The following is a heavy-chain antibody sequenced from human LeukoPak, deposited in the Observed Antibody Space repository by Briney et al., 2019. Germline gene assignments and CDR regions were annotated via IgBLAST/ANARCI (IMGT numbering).Heavy chain of an antibody. CDR3: ARASGYDWFDP. J-gene: IGHJ5*02. Sequence: SETLSLTCTVPGGSISSGSYYWSWIRQPAGKGLEWIGRIYTSGSTNYNPSLKSRVTISVDTSKNQFSLKLSSVTAADTAVYYCARASGYDWFDPWGQGTLVTVSS. CDR1: GGSISSGSYY. V-gene: IGHV4-61*02. D-gene: IGHD5-12*01. CDR2: IYTSGST.